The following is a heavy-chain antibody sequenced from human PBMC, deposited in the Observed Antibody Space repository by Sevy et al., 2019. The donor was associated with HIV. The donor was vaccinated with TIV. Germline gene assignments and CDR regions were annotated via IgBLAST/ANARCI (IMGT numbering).Heavy chain of an antibody. CDR3: ARVGRSGYYYYYYGMDV. Sequence: SETLSLTCAVYGGSFSGYYWSWIRQPPGKGLEWIGEINHSGSTNYNPSLKSRVTISVDTSKNQFSLKLSSVTAADTAVYYCARVGRSGYYYYYYGMDVWGQGTTVTVSS. J-gene: IGHJ6*02. V-gene: IGHV4-34*01. CDR2: INHSGST. D-gene: IGHD3-3*01. CDR1: GGSFSGYY.